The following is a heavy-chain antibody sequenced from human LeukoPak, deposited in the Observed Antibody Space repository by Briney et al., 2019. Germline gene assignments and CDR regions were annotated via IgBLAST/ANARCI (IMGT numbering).Heavy chain of an antibody. CDR3: ARGRENYNDRPFDY. Sequence: PSETLSLTCSVSGGSIRNYYWSWIRQPPGKGLEWIGYMYYSGSANSNPSLKSRITISVDTSKSQFFLKLNSVTAADTAVYYCARGRENYNDRPFDYWGQGILVTVSS. CDR2: MYYSGSA. V-gene: IGHV4-59*01. D-gene: IGHD3-22*01. CDR1: GGSIRNYY. J-gene: IGHJ4*02.